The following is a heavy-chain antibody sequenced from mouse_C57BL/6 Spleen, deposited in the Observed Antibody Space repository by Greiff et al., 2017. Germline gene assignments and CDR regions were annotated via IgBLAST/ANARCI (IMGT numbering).Heavy chain of an antibody. CDR1: GYTFTSYW. D-gene: IGHD2-12*01. CDR3: ARYDYSFDY. CDR2: IDPSDSYT. V-gene: IGHV1-69*01. J-gene: IGHJ2*01. Sequence: VQLQQPGAELVMPGASVKLSCKASGYTFTSYWMHWVKQRPGQGLEWIGEIDPSDSYTNYNQKFKGKSTLTLDQSYSTAYMQLSSLTSEDSAVYYCARYDYSFDYWGQGTTLTVSS.